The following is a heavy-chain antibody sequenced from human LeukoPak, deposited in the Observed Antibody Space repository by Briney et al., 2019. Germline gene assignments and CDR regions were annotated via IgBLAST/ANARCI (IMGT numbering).Heavy chain of an antibody. CDR1: GFTFSAYD. V-gene: IGHV3-13*01. D-gene: IGHD3-16*01. J-gene: IGHJ4*02. CDR3: ASSPGGKLDY. Sequence: GGSLRLSCAASGFTFSAYDMHWVRQAPGKGLEWVSALATSGETYYLASVKGRFTISRENAKNSLYLQMNSLRAEDTAVYYCASSPGGKLDYWGQGTLVTVSS. CDR2: LATSGET.